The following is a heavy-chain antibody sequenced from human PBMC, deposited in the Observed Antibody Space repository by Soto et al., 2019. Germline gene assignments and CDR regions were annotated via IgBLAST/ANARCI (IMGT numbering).Heavy chain of an antibody. Sequence: ASVKVACKSCGCIFSTYVIGGLRKTPGQGLEWMGGIIPLFGTPNYAQRFQGRVTITADESTSTAYMELSRLRSEDTAVYYCARDRDDYGSGNYYNRIDFWGQGALVTVSS. D-gene: IGHD3-10*01. CDR2: IIPLFGTP. V-gene: IGHV1-69*13. CDR3: ARDRDDYGSGNYYNRIDF. CDR1: GCIFSTYV. J-gene: IGHJ4*02.